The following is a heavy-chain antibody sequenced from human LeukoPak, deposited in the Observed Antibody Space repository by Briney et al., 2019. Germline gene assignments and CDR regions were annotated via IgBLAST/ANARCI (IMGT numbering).Heavy chain of an antibody. CDR3: ARDWTNGPFGAFDI. CDR2: IYNNENT. D-gene: IGHD4/OR15-4a*01. V-gene: IGHV4-59*01. J-gene: IGHJ4*02. CDR1: GGSISSYY. Sequence: PSETLSLTCTVYGGSISSYYWSWIRQPPGKGLERHGYIYNNENTNYNPSLKSRVTMSIDTSQKQCSLKLSSVTAADTAVYYCARDWTNGPFGAFDIWGQGTLVTVSS.